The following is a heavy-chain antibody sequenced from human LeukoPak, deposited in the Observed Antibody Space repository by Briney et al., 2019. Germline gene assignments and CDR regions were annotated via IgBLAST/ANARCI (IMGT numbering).Heavy chain of an antibody. V-gene: IGHV3-30*02. J-gene: IGHJ5*01. CDR3: AKDLTVGITILRGVRRDFNWFDS. D-gene: IGHD3-10*01. CDR2: IRFDGSNK. CDR1: GFTFSSYG. Sequence: PGGSLRLSCAASGFTFSSYGIHWVRQAPGKGLEWVAFIRFDGSNKYYSDSVKGRSTISRDNSKTTLYLQMNSLRAEDTAVYYCAKDLTVGITILRGVRRDFNWFDSWGQGTLVTVSS.